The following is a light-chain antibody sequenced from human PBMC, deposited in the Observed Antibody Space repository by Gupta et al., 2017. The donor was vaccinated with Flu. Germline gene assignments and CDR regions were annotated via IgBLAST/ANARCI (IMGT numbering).Light chain of an antibody. V-gene: IGLV1-40*01. Sequence: QFVLTQPPSVSWAPGHRVTISCTGSTSNIGAGYDVHWYQQVPGRAPKRLIFGNNNRPSGVADRFSGSKSGTSASLAIAGLQAEDEADYYCQSYDNSLSGSKVFGGGTKLTVL. CDR2: GNN. CDR3: QSYDNSLSGSKV. CDR1: TSNIGAGYD. J-gene: IGLJ3*02.